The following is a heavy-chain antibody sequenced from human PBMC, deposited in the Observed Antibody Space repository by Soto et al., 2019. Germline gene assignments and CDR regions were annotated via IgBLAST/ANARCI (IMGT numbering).Heavy chain of an antibody. CDR2: SSYDGRET. CDR1: DFDFSSYG. J-gene: IGHJ4*02. V-gene: IGHV3-30*03. CDR3: ARDSGWPILNFDN. D-gene: IGHD3-10*01. Sequence: GGSLRLSCAASDFDFSSYGIHWVRQAPGKGLEWVAASSYDGRETFYAGSAKGRFTVSKEMSKNTAFLQMNALRHEDTAVYFCARDSGWPILNFDNWGQGTPVTVSS.